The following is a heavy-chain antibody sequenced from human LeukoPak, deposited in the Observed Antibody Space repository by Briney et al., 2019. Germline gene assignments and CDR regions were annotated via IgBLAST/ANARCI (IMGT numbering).Heavy chain of an antibody. CDR3: TTGPGNSGY. V-gene: IGHV3-15*01. Sequence: GGSLRLSCAVSGLTFSNAWMSWVRQAPGKRLEWVGRIKSITVGGTTEYAAPVKGRFTISRDDSKNTVYLQMNSLKTEDTGVYYCTTGPGNSGYWGQGTLVTVSS. CDR1: GLTFSNAW. J-gene: IGHJ4*02. CDR2: IKSITVGGTT. D-gene: IGHD4-23*01.